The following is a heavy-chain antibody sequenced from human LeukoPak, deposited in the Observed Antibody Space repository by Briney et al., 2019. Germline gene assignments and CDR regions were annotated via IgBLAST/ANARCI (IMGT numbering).Heavy chain of an antibody. J-gene: IGHJ6*03. CDR3: ARDNWNPSIHMDV. D-gene: IGHD1-20*01. V-gene: IGHV4-39*07. CDR2: IYYSGST. CDR1: GGSISSSSYY. Sequence: SETLSLTCTVSGGSISSSSYYWGWIRQPPGRGLEWIGSIYYSGSTYYNPSLKSRVTISVDTSKNQFSLKLSSVTAADTAVYYCARDNWNPSIHMDVWGKGTTVTVSS.